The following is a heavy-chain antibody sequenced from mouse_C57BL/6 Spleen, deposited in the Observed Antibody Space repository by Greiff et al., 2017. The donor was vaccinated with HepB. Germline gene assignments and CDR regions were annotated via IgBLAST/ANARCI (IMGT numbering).Heavy chain of an antibody. CDR1: GYTFTSYW. J-gene: IGHJ2*01. CDR3: ALMVTTGHYFDY. D-gene: IGHD2-2*01. V-gene: IGHV1-52*01. CDR2: IDPSDSET. Sequence: QVQLQQPGAELVRPGSSVKLSCKASGYTFTSYWMHWVKQRPIQGLEWIGNIDPSDSETHYNQKFKDKATLTVDKSSSTAYMQLSSLTSEDSAVYYCALMVTTGHYFDYWGQGTTLTVSS.